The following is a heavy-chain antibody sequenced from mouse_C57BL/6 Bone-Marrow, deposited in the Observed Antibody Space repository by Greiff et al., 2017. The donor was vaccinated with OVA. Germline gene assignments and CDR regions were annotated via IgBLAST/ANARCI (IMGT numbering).Heavy chain of an antibody. Sequence: EVQLQESGGGLVQPGDSLSLSCAASGFTFTNYYMSWVRQPPGKALEWLAFIRNKPNGSTTEYSASVKGRFTISRDNSQSILYLQMNALRAEDSATYYCARSKGRVAVDYFDYWGQGTALTVSS. J-gene: IGHJ2*01. CDR3: ARSKGRVAVDYFDY. CDR2: IRNKPNGSTT. CDR1: GFTFTNYY. V-gene: IGHV7-3*01. D-gene: IGHD1-1*01.